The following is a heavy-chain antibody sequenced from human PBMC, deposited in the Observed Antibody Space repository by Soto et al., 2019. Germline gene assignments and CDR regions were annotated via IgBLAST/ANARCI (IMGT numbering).Heavy chain of an antibody. V-gene: IGHV3-49*02. Sequence: LRLSCATSGFTFGYFSISWVRQAPGRGLEWVGFIRSKDYGGTTEYAASVKGRFAISRDDSTGIAYLQMNSLKIEDTAVYYCTREIPYFDSWGQGTLVTVSS. CDR2: IRSKDYGGTT. CDR1: GFTFGYFS. CDR3: TREIPYFDS. J-gene: IGHJ4*02.